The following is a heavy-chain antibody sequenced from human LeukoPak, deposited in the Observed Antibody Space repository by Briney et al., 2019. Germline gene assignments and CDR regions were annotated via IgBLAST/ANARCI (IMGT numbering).Heavy chain of an antibody. CDR3: ARGVLLWFGELLGFDL. J-gene: IGHJ2*01. V-gene: IGHV1-3*01. CDR1: GYTFTSYA. CDR2: INAGNGNT. Sequence: GASVKVSCKASGYTFTSYAMHWVRQAPGQRLEWMGWINAGNGNTKYSQKFQGRVTITRNTSISTAYMELSSLRSEDTAVYYCARGVLLWFGELLGFDLWGRGTLVTVSS. D-gene: IGHD3-10*01.